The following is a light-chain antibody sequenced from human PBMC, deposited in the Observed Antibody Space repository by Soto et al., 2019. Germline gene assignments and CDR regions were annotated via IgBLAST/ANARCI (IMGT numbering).Light chain of an antibody. V-gene: IGKV1-39*01. CDR1: QSSSNY. CDR2: AAS. J-gene: IGKJ2*01. CDR3: QQTASSILYT. Sequence: DIQMTQSPSSLSASVGDRITITCRASQSSSNYLNWYQQKPGKAPKLLIYAASRLESGVPSRFSGSGSGTDFTLTSSSLQPEDFTTYYCQQTASSILYTFGQGTKVEIK.